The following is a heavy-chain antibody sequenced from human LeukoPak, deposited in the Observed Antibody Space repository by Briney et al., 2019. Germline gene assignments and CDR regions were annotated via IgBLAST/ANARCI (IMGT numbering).Heavy chain of an antibody. J-gene: IGHJ4*02. CDR1: GFTFSGYA. Sequence: GGTLRLSCAASGFTFSGYAMSWVRQAPGKGLEWVSGISIGGDYTYYADSVQGRFTISRDNSKNTLFLQMSNLRAEDTAKYYCAKLHSATITADFDNWGQGSLVTVSS. D-gene: IGHD1-14*01. CDR3: AKLHSATITADFDN. V-gene: IGHV3-23*01. CDR2: ISIGGDYT.